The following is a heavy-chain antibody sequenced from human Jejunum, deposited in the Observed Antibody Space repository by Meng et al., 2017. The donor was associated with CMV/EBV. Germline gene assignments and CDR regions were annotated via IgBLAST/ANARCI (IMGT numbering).Heavy chain of an antibody. CDR1: GFTFGEYA. J-gene: IGHJ4*02. V-gene: IGHV3-49*04. D-gene: IGHD1-1*01. Sequence: SGFTFGEYAMDWVHQARGKGLGWVGFSRSKAYGGTTEYAASVKGRFTISRDDSKSTAYLQMNSLKTEDTAVYYCSRGNWNDDFDYWGQGTLVTVSS. CDR3: SRGNWNDDFDY. CDR2: SRSKAYGGTT.